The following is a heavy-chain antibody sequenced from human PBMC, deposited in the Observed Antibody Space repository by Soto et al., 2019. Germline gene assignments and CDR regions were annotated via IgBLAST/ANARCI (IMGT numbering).Heavy chain of an antibody. CDR3: SRYFLFFVLDYSSGWYFGWFDP. J-gene: IGHJ5*02. CDR1: GYTFTSYA. V-gene: IGHV1-3*01. Sequence: GASVKVSCKASGYTFTSYAMHWVRQAPGQRLEWMGWINAGNGNTKYSQKFQGRVTITRDTSASTAYMELSSLRSEDTAVYYCSRYFLFFVLDYSSGWYFGWFDPWGQGTLVTVS. D-gene: IGHD6-19*01. CDR2: INAGNGNT.